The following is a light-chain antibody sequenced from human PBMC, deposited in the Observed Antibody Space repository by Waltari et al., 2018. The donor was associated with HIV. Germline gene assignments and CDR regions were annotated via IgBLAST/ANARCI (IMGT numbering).Light chain of an antibody. CDR2: DDN. CDR1: SSNIGARYD. V-gene: IGLV1-40*01. Sequence: VTISCTGSSSNIGARYDVHWYQQLPGSAPKLLIYDDNNRPSGVPDRYSGSQSGTSASLAITGLQAEDEADYYCQSHDSSLSGYVFGTGTKVTVL. CDR3: QSHDSSLSGYV. J-gene: IGLJ1*01.